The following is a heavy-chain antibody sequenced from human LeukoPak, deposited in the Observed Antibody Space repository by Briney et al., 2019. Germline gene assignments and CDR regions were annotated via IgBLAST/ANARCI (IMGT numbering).Heavy chain of an antibody. D-gene: IGHD6-19*01. CDR1: GFTFTNYA. V-gene: IGHV3-23*01. CDR3: AKGRSGWYPGFDY. J-gene: IGHJ4*02. CDR2: SGSGGSP. Sequence: GGSLRLSCAASGFTFTNYAMNWVRQAPGKGLEWVSTSGSGGSPFYADSVKGRFTISRDNSRNTLYLQMNSLRVEDTAVYYCAKGRSGWYPGFDYWGQGILVTVSS.